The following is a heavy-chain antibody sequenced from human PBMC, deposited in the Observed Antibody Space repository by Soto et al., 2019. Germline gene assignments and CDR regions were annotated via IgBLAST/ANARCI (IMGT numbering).Heavy chain of an antibody. CDR3: ASSGSGIYYRDFDY. Sequence: EVHLVESGGGLIQPGGSLRLSCAASGVTVSRYYMSWVRQAPGKGLEWVSVIYIGGSTYYADSVKGRFTVSRDSFKNTLYLQMNSLRAEDTAVYYCASSGSGIYYRDFDYWGQGTLVTVSS. V-gene: IGHV3-53*01. CDR1: GVTVSRYY. CDR2: IYIGGST. J-gene: IGHJ4*02. D-gene: IGHD3-10*01.